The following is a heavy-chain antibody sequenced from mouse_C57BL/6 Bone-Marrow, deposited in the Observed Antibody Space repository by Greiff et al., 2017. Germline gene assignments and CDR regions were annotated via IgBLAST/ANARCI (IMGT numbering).Heavy chain of an antibody. V-gene: IGHV1-81*01. CDR2: SYPRSGNT. CDR1: GYTFTSYG. J-gene: IGHJ3*01. CDR3: ARRGDLLWYPWFAY. D-gene: IGHD2-1*01. Sequence: VQLQPSGAELARPGASVKLSCKASGYTFTSYGLSWVKQRTGQGLEWIGESYPRSGNTYHNEKVKGTATQTADKSSSTAYMELRSLTSEDSAVYFCARRGDLLWYPWFAYWGQGTLVTVSA.